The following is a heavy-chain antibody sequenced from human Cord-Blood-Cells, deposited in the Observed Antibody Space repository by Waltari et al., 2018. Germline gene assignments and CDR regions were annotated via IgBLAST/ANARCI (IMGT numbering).Heavy chain of an antibody. CDR2: IYTSGST. D-gene: IGHD3-3*01. V-gene: IGHV4-61*09. CDR3: ARGTYYDFWSGYAFDAFDI. J-gene: IGHJ3*02. Sequence: QVQLQESGPGLVKPSQTLSLTCTVSGGSISSGSYSWSCIRQPAGKGLEWIGYIYTSGSTNYNPSLKSRVTISVDTSKNQFSLKLSSVTAADTAVYYCARGTYYDFWSGYAFDAFDIWGQGTMVTVSS. CDR1: GGSISSGSYS.